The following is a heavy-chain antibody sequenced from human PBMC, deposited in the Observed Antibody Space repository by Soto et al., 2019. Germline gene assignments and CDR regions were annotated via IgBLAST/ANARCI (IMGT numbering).Heavy chain of an antibody. D-gene: IGHD2-15*01. CDR1: GFTFSSYS. Sequence: GGSLRLSCAASGFTFSSYSMNWVRQAPGKGLEWVSSISSSSSYIYYADSVKGRFTISRDNAKNSLYLQMSSLRAEDTAVYYCARIPAVMGYFDYWGQGTLVTVSS. CDR2: ISSSSSYI. V-gene: IGHV3-21*01. CDR3: ARIPAVMGYFDY. J-gene: IGHJ4*02.